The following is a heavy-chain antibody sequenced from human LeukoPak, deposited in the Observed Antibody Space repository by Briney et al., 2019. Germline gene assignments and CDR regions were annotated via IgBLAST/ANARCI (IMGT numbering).Heavy chain of an antibody. J-gene: IGHJ6*02. Sequence: PGGSLRLSCAASGFTFSNYAMSWVRQAPGKGLEWVSTISGSGGTTYYADSVKGRFTISRDNAKNSLYLQMNSLRAEDTAVYYCARGQPGYGMDVWGQGTTVTVSS. CDR2: ISGSGGTT. D-gene: IGHD1-1*01. CDR3: ARGQPGYGMDV. CDR1: GFTFSNYA. V-gene: IGHV3-23*01.